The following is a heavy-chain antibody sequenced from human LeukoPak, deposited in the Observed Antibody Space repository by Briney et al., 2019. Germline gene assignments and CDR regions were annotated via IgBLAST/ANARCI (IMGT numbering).Heavy chain of an antibody. Sequence: GGSLRLSCAASGLTFSNYYMTWIRQAPGKGLEWVSYISSSSSYTNYADSVKGRFTISRDNAKNSLYLQMNSLRAEDTAVYYCARVQGGLGELSPFDYWGQGTLVTVSS. CDR1: GLTFSNYY. CDR3: ARVQGGLGELSPFDY. D-gene: IGHD3-16*02. J-gene: IGHJ4*02. V-gene: IGHV3-11*05. CDR2: ISSSSSYT.